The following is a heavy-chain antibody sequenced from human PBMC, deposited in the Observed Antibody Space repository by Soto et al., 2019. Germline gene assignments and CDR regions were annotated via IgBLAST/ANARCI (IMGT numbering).Heavy chain of an antibody. D-gene: IGHD7-27*01. Sequence: QVQLQESGPILVKPSQTLSLTCTVSGGSISSVYDYWSWIRQSPDKGLEWIGHIYDGGSTYNNPYLAKRVTLSVDTPNIQFPRQLRSVTAADTAVYSCAGGPSGDTVDYWGQGTLVTVSS. V-gene: IGHV4-30-4*01. CDR2: IYDGGST. J-gene: IGHJ4*02. CDR3: AGGPSGDTVDY. CDR1: GGSISSVYDY.